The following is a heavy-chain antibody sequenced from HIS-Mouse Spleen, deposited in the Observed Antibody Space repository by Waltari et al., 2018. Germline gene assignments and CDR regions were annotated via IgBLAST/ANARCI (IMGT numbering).Heavy chain of an antibody. CDR1: GVSIRSSSYY. CDR3: AREIPYSSSWYDWYFDL. Sequence: QLQLQESGPGLVKPSEPLSLTCTVSGVSIRSSSYYWGWIRQPPGKGLERIGSIYYSGSTYYNPSLKSRVTISVDTSKNQFSLKLSSVTAADTAVYYCAREIPYSSSWYDWYFDLWGRGTLVTVSS. V-gene: IGHV4-39*07. CDR2: IYYSGST. J-gene: IGHJ2*01. D-gene: IGHD6-13*01.